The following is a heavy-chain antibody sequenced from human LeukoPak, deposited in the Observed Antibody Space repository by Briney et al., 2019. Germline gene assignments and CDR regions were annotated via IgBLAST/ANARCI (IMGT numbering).Heavy chain of an antibody. CDR3: ARSHCGDLA. CDR1: GVAFSSHY. D-gene: IGHD4-17*01. V-gene: IGHV3-7*01. Sequence: PGGSLRLSCAASGVAFSSHYMTWVRQAPGKGLEWVANINEGGSVQNYVDSVKGRFTVSRDNAKNSLYLQMNSLRVEDTAVYYCARSHCGDLAWGQGTLVTVSS. CDR2: INEGGSVQ. J-gene: IGHJ5*02.